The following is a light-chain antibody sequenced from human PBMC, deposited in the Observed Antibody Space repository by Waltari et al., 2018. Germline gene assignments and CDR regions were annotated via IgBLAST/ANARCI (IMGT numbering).Light chain of an antibody. CDR3: QQRSNWPPT. CDR2: DAS. V-gene: IGKV3-11*01. J-gene: IGKJ4*01. CDR1: QSVSSY. Sequence: EIVLTQSPATLSLSPGETATLSCRASQSVSSYLAWYQQKPGQAPRLLIYDASNRATGIPARFSGSGSGIDFTLTISSLEPEDFAVYYCQQRSNWPPTFGGGTKVEIK.